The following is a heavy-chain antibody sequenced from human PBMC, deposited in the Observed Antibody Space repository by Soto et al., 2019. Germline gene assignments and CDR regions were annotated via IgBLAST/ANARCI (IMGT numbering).Heavy chain of an antibody. Sequence: QVQLVESGGGVVQPGRSLRLSCAASGFTFSSYGMHWVRQAPGKGLEWVAVIWYDGSNKYYADSVKGRFTISRDNSKIPPYLQMNSLRAEDTAVYYCARDSQPRIQRCFDYYYGMDVWGQGTKVTVSS. J-gene: IGHJ6*02. D-gene: IGHD5-18*01. CDR1: GFTFSSYG. CDR3: ARDSQPRIQRCFDYYYGMDV. V-gene: IGHV3-33*01. CDR2: IWYDGSNK.